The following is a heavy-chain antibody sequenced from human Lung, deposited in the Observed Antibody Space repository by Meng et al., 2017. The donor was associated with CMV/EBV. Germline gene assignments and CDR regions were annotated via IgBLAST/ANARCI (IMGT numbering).Heavy chain of an antibody. J-gene: IGHJ4*02. CDR1: GFSLSTSVVG. CDR3: AHERRYCGGDCYYDFDY. V-gene: IGHV2-5*02. Sequence: QITLKVSGPTLVKPTQTLTLTCTFSGFSLSTSVVGVGWIRQPPGKALEWLALIYWDDDKRYSPSLKSRLTITKDTSKNQVVLTMTNMDPVDTATYYCAHERRYCGGDCYYDFDYWGQGTLVTVSS. CDR2: IYWDDDK. D-gene: IGHD2-21*02.